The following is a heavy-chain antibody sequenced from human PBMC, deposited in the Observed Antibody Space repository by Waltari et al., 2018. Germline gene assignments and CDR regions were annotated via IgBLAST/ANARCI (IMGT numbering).Heavy chain of an antibody. CDR3: ARNQRGWFDAFDI. CDR1: GDSISNNNYY. D-gene: IGHD6-19*01. J-gene: IGHJ3*02. CDR2: LHYIGDT. V-gene: IGHV4-39*07. Sequence: QLQLQESGPGLVEPSETLSLTCTASGDSISNNNYYWGWIRQPQGTGLEWIGSLHYIGDTYYSSSLKSRIIISVDTSNNQFSRRLTSVTAADTAIYFCARNQRGWFDAFDIWGQGTAVTVSS.